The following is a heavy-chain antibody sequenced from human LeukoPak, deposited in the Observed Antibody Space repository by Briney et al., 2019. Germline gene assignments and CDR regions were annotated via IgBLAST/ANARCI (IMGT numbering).Heavy chain of an antibody. CDR1: GGSFSGYY. J-gene: IGHJ1*01. V-gene: IGHV4-34*01. CDR3: ATYSSSWLGYFQH. Sequence: SETLSLTCAVYGGSFSGYYWSWIRQPPGKGLEWIGEINHSGSSNYNPSLNSRVTISVDTSKNQFSLKLSSVTAADTAVYYCATYSSSWLGYFQHWGQGTLVTVSS. D-gene: IGHD6-13*01. CDR2: INHSGSS.